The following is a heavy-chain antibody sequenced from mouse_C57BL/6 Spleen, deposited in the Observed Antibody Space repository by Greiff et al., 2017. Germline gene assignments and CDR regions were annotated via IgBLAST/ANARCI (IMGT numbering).Heavy chain of an antibody. V-gene: IGHV1-59*01. D-gene: IGHD2-4*01. Sequence: VQLQQPGAELVRPGTSVKLSCKASGYTFTSYWMHWVKQRPGQGLEWIGVIDPSDSYTNYNQKFKGKATLTVDTSSSTAYMQLSSLTSEDSAVYYCASIINDYGDDYWGQGTTLTVSS. CDR3: ASIINDYGDDY. CDR1: GYTFTSYW. CDR2: IDPSDSYT. J-gene: IGHJ2*01.